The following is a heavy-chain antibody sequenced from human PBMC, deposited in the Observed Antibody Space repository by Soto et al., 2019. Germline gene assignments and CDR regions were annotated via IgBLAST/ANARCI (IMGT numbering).Heavy chain of an antibody. D-gene: IGHD5-12*01. CDR2: IYYSGSA. V-gene: IGHV4-31*03. J-gene: IGHJ5*02. Sequence: PSETLSLTCTVSGGSISSGGYYWSWIRQHPGKGLEWIGYIYYSGSAYYNPSLKSRVTISVDTSKNQFSLRLSSVTAADTAVYYCAVLYSGYDFNWFDPWGQGTLVTVSS. CDR1: GGSISSGGYY. CDR3: AVLYSGYDFNWFDP.